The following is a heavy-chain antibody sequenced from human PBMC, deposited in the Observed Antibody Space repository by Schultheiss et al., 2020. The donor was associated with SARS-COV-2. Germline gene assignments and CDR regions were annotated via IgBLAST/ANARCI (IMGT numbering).Heavy chain of an antibody. V-gene: IGHV4-4*07. Sequence: SQTLSLTCTVSGGSISSYYWSWIRQPAGKGLEWIGRIYTSGSTNYNPSLKSRVTMSVDTSKNQFSLKLSSVTAADTAVYYCARDPTAGRHLHSHYYYGMDVWGQGTTVTVSS. CDR2: IYTSGST. CDR3: ARDPTAGRHLHSHYYYGMDV. J-gene: IGHJ6*02. CDR1: GGSISSYY. D-gene: IGHD6-13*01.